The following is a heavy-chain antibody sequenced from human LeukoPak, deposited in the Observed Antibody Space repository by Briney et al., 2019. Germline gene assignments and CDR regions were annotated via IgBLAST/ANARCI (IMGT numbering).Heavy chain of an antibody. CDR2: ISSSGSTI. J-gene: IGHJ4*02. Sequence: GGSLRLSCAASGFTFSSYEMNWVRQAPGKGLEWVSYISSSGSTIYYADSVKGRFTISRDNAKNSLYLQMNSLRAEDTAVYYCAKDRSLLRYFDWLLGHFDYWGQGTLVTVSS. D-gene: IGHD3-9*01. CDR3: AKDRSLLRYFDWLLGHFDY. CDR1: GFTFSSYE. V-gene: IGHV3-48*03.